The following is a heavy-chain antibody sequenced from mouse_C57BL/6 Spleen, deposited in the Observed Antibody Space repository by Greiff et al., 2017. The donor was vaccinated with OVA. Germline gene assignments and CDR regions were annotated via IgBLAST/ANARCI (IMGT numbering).Heavy chain of an antibody. CDR2: IYPGDGDT. CDR1: GYAFSSSW. CDR3: ARSGIYYSH. D-gene: IGHD1-1*01. J-gene: IGHJ3*01. Sequence: VKLMESGPELVKPGASVKISCKASGYAFSSSWMNWVKQRPGKGLEWIGRIYPGDGDTNYNGKFKGKATLTADKSSSTAYMQLSSLTSEDSAVYFCARSGIYYSHWGQGTLVTVSA. V-gene: IGHV1-82*01.